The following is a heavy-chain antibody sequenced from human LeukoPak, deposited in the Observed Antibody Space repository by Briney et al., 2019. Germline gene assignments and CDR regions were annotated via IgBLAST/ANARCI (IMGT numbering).Heavy chain of an antibody. V-gene: IGHV1-69*05. CDR2: IIPIFGTA. Sequence: SVKVSCKASGGTFSSYAISWVRQAPGQGREWMGRIIPIFGTANYAQKFQGRVPITTDESTSTAYMELSSLRSEDTAVYYCARAFCSGGSCYSIDYWGQGTLVTVSS. J-gene: IGHJ4*02. CDR1: GGTFSSYA. CDR3: ARAFCSGGSCYSIDY. D-gene: IGHD2-15*01.